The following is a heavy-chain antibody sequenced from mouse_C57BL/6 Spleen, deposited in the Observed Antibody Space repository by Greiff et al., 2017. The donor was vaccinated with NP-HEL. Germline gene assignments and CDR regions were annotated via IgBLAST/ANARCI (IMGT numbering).Heavy chain of an antibody. CDR2: INYDGSST. J-gene: IGHJ4*01. CDR1: GFTFSDYY. Sequence: EVMLVESEGGLVQPGSSMKLSCTASGFTFSDYYMAWVRQVPEKGLEWVANINYDGSSTYYLDSLKSRFIISRDNAKNILYLQMSSLKSEDTATYYCAREGLRHNAMDYWGQGTSVTVSS. CDR3: AREGLRHNAMDY. D-gene: IGHD2-4*01. V-gene: IGHV5-16*01.